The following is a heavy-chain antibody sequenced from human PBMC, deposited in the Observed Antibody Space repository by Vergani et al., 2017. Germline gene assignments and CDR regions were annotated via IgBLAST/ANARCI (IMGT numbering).Heavy chain of an antibody. CDR2: ISSSGSTI. CDR3: ASGLDYDFWSGYRDY. V-gene: IGHV3-48*03. Sequence: EVQLVESGGGLVQPGGSLRLSCAASGFTFSSYAMNWVRPAPGKGLEWVSYISSSGSTIYYADAVKGRFTISRDNAKNSLYLQMNSLRAEDTAVYYCASGLDYDFWSGYRDYWGQGTLVTVSS. D-gene: IGHD3-3*01. J-gene: IGHJ4*02. CDR1: GFTFSSYA.